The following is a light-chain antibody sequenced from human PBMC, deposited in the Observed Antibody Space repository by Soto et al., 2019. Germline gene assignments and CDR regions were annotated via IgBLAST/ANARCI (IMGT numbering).Light chain of an antibody. J-gene: IGKJ1*01. V-gene: IGKV3-15*01. CDR1: QSIGST. CDR2: DAS. Sequence: EIVLTQSPATLSVSPGARATLSCRASQSIGSTIAWNQRRSGPAPRLLIFDASIRLPTVPDRFSGSVSGTEFTRAINGLRSEDFAVYFCQQYTDRRRTFGQGNKVEF. CDR3: QQYTDRRRT.